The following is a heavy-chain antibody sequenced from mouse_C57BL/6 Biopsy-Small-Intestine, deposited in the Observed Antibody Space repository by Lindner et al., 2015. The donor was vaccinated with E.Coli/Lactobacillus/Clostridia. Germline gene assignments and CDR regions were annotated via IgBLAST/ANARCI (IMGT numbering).Heavy chain of an antibody. CDR3: ARRWDLYYAMDY. Sequence: QESGAELVRPGTSVKVSCEASGYAFTNYLIEWVKQRPGQGLEWIGVINPGSGGTNYNEKFKGKATLTADKSSSTAYMQLSSLTSEDSAVYFCARRWDLYYAMDYWGQGTSVTVSS. D-gene: IGHD4-1*01. J-gene: IGHJ4*01. CDR2: INPGSGGT. CDR1: GYAFTNYL. V-gene: IGHV1-54*01.